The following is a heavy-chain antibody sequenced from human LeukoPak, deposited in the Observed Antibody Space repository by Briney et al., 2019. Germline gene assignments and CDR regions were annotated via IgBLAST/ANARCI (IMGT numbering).Heavy chain of an antibody. CDR3: ARDSPYYDFWSGPLAPPSYFDY. D-gene: IGHD3-3*01. CDR1: GGSISSGDYY. J-gene: IGHJ4*02. CDR2: IYYSGST. Sequence: SETLSLTCTVSGGSISSGDYYWSWIRQPPGKGLEWIGYIYYSGSTYYNPSLKSRVTISVDTSKNQFSLKLSSVTAADTAVYYCARDSPYYDFWSGPLAPPSYFDYWGQGTLVTVSS. V-gene: IGHV4-30-4*08.